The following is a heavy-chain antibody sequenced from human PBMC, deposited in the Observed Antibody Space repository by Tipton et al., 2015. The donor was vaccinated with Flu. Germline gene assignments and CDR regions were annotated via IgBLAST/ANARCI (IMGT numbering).Heavy chain of an antibody. CDR2: IGTTDDT. Sequence: CAASGFTFSSYDMHWVRQTTGKGLEWVSTIGTTDDTYYPDSVKGRFTISREDAKNSLFLQMNSLRAEDTPVYFCTRILAHSGNVYFDTWNQGTLVTVSS. CDR1: GFTFSSYD. CDR3: TRILAHSGNVYFDT. D-gene: IGHD5-12*01. V-gene: IGHV3-13*01. J-gene: IGHJ4*02.